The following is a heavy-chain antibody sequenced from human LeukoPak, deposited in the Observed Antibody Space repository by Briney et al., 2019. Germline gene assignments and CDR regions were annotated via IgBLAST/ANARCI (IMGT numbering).Heavy chain of an antibody. CDR3: ARSTQDSSTSFDY. D-gene: IGHD6-6*01. J-gene: IGHJ4*02. V-gene: IGHV4-59*01. CDR2: IYHREST. Sequence: SETLSLTCTVSGGSIRVYYWSWIRQPPGNGLEYIGYIYHRESTNYNPSLKRRVTMSVDKSKNPCSLRLSSVTAADTAMYFCARSTQDSSTSFDYWGQGTLVTVSS. CDR1: GGSIRVYY.